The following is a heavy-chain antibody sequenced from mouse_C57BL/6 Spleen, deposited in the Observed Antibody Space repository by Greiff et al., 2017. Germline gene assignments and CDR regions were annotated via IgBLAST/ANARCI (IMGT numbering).Heavy chain of an antibody. V-gene: IGHV14-3*01. CDR1: GFNIQNTH. Sequence: EVQLQQSVAELVRPGASVKLSCTASGFNIQNTHMPWVKQRPEQGLEWIGRIDPANGNTKYAPKFQGMATITADTSANTAYLQLSSRTSEDTAIYYCASGGSFDYWGQGTTLTVSS. J-gene: IGHJ2*01. CDR2: IDPANGNT. CDR3: ASGGSFDY.